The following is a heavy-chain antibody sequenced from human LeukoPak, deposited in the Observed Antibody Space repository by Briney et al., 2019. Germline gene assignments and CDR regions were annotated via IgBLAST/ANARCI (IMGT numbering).Heavy chain of an antibody. CDR3: AKGTFWSGYYADCFDY. CDR1: GFTFSSYA. J-gene: IGHJ4*02. CDR2: ISGSGGST. V-gene: IGHV3-23*01. Sequence: GGSLRLSCAASGFTFSSYAMSWVRQAPGKGLEWVSAISGSGGSTYYADSVKGRFTISRDNSKNTLYLQMNSLRAEDTAVYYCAKGTFWSGYYADCFDYWGQGTLVTVSS. D-gene: IGHD3-3*01.